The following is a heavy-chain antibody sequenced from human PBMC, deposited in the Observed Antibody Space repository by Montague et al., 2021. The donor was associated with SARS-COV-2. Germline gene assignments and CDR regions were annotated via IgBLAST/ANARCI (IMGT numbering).Heavy chain of an antibody. J-gene: IGHJ4*02. CDR3: ARDNYDYVWGSYRYIY. Sequence: RRLSCAASGFTFSSYAMHWVRQAPGKGLEWVAVISYDGSNKYYADSVKGRFTISRDNSKNTLYLQMNSLRAEDTAVYYCARDNYDYVWGSYRYIYWGQGTLVTVSS. D-gene: IGHD3-16*02. CDR1: GFTFSSYA. V-gene: IGHV3-30*04. CDR2: ISYDGSNK.